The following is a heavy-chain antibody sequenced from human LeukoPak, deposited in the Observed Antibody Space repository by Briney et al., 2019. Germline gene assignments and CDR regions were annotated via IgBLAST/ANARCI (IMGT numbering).Heavy chain of an antibody. CDR1: GGSISSYY. V-gene: IGHV4-59*01. CDR3: ARGTYYYDSSGYYPNTFDY. CDR2: IYYSGST. D-gene: IGHD3-22*01. J-gene: IGHJ4*02. Sequence: PSETLSLTCTVSGGSISSYYWSWIRQPPGKGLEWIGYIYYSGSTNYNPSLKSRVTISVDTSTNQFSLKLSSVTAADTAVYYCARGTYYYDSSGYYPNTFDYWGQGTLVTVSS.